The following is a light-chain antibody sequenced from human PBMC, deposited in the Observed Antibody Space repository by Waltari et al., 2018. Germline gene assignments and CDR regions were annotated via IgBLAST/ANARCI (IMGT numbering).Light chain of an antibody. CDR3: QQYYSTCQ. V-gene: IGKV4-1*01. CDR2: WAS. Sequence: DIVMTQSPDSLAVSLGERATINCKSSQSVLHSSNNKNYLAWYQQKPGQPPKLLIYWASTRESGVPDRCSDSGSGTDFTLTISSLQAEDVAVYYCQQYYSTCQFGQGTKVEIK. CDR1: QSVLHSSNNKNY. J-gene: IGKJ1*01.